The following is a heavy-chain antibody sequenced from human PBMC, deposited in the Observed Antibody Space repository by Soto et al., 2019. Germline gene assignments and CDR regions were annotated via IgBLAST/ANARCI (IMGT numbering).Heavy chain of an antibody. Sequence: SETLSLTCTVSGGSVSSGSYYWSWIRQPPGKGLEWIGYIYYSGSTNYNPSLKSRVTISVDTSKNQFSLKLSSVTAADTAVYYCARLNWNYNYYYYGMDVWGQGTTVTSP. J-gene: IGHJ6*02. CDR2: IYYSGST. CDR1: GGSVSSGSYY. V-gene: IGHV4-61*01. D-gene: IGHD1-7*01. CDR3: ARLNWNYNYYYYGMDV.